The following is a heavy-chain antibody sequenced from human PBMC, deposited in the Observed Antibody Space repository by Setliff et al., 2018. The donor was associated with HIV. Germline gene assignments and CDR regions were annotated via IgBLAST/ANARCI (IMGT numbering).Heavy chain of an antibody. V-gene: IGHV4-59*13. J-gene: IGHJ6*03. D-gene: IGHD3-10*01. CDR2: IYYSGST. CDR3: ARDGPLEGSYRYYYYYMDV. CDR1: GYSISSGSY. Sequence: ETLSLTCAVSGYSISSGSYWGWIRQPPGKGLEWIGYIYYSGSTNYNPSLKSRVTISVDTSKNQFSLKLSSVTAADTAVYYCARDGPLEGSYRYYYYYMDVWGKGTTVTVSS.